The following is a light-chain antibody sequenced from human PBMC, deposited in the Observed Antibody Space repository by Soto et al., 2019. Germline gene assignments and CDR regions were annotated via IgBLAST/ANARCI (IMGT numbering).Light chain of an antibody. Sequence: AIRMTQSPSSFSASTGDRVTITCRASQGIRSYVAWYQQKPGKAPKLLIYAASTLQSGVPSRFSGSGSGTDFTLTISCLQSEDFATYYCQQYYSYLPTFGQGTKLEIK. CDR3: QQYYSYLPT. CDR1: QGIRSY. CDR2: AAS. V-gene: IGKV1-8*01. J-gene: IGKJ2*01.